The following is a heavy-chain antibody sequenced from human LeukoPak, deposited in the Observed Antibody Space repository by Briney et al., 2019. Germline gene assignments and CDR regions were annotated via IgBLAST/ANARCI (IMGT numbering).Heavy chain of an antibody. CDR2: INPNSGGT. CDR1: GYTFTGYY. CDR3: ARDHGDYDVVYYYYYMDV. Sequence: GASVKVSCKAPGYTFTGYYMHWVRQAPGQGLEWMGRINPNSGGTNYAQKFQGRVTMTRDTSISTAYMELSRLRSDDTAVYYCARDHGDYDVVYYYYYMDVWGKGTTVTVSS. V-gene: IGHV1-2*06. J-gene: IGHJ6*03. D-gene: IGHD4-17*01.